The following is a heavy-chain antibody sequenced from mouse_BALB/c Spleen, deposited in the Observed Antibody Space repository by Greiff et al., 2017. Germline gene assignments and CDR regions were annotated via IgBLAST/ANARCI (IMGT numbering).Heavy chain of an antibody. Sequence: EVKLVESGGDLVKPGGSLKLSCAASGFTFSSYGMSWVRQTPDKRLEWVATISSGGSYTYYPDSVKGRFTISRDNAKNTLYLQMSSLKSEDTAMYYCARHHYDYDVWFAYWGQGTLVTVSA. CDR1: GFTFSSYG. CDR2: ISSGGSYT. J-gene: IGHJ3*01. V-gene: IGHV5-6*01. D-gene: IGHD2-4*01. CDR3: ARHHYDYDVWFAY.